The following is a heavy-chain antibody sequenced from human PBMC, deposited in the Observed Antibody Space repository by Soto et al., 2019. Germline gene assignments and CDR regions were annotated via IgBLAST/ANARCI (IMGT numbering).Heavy chain of an antibody. CDR1: GFTFSSYA. D-gene: IGHD2-15*01. V-gene: IGHV3-23*01. CDR2: IINSGDTT. CDR3: TKVRGLLQVSDS. Sequence: GGSLRLSCTASGFTFSSYAMSWGRQAPGKGLEGVSFIINSGDTTYYADSAKGRFTISRDNSKNTPYLQMNSLRAEDTAVYYCTKVRGLLQVSDSWGQGTLVTV. J-gene: IGHJ4*02.